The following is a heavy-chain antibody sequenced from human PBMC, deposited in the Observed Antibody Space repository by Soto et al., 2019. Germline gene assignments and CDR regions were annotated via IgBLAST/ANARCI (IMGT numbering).Heavy chain of an antibody. Sequence: GASVKVSCKASGGTFSSYAISWVRQAPGQGLEWMGGIIPIFGTANYAQKFQGRVTITADESTSTAYMELSSLRSEDTAVYYCAGDAESNWGDNWFDPWGQGTLVTVSS. D-gene: IGHD7-27*01. CDR2: IIPIFGTA. J-gene: IGHJ5*02. V-gene: IGHV1-69*13. CDR1: GGTFSSYA. CDR3: AGDAESNWGDNWFDP.